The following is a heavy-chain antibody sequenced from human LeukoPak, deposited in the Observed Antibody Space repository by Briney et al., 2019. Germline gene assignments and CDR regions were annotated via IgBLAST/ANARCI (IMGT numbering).Heavy chain of an antibody. V-gene: IGHV3-15*01. J-gene: IGHJ5*02. CDR2: IKSKTDGGTT. CDR3: TTEGVATIYNWFDP. CDR1: GFTFSNAW. D-gene: IGHD5-12*01. Sequence: GGSLRLSCAASGFTFSNAWMSWVRQAPGKGLEWVGRIKSKTDGGTTDYAAPVKGRFTISRDDSKNTLYLQMNSLKTEDTAVYYCTTEGVATIYNWFDPWGQGTLVTVSS.